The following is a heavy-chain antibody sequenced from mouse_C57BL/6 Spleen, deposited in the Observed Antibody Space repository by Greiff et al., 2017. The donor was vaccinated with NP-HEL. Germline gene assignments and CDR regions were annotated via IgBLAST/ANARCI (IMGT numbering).Heavy chain of an antibody. V-gene: IGHV1-81*01. D-gene: IGHD1-1*01. Sequence: QVQLKESGAELARPGASVKLSCKASGYTFTSYGISWVKQRTGQGLEWIGEIYPRSGNTYYNEKFKGKATLTADKSSSTAYMELRSLTSEDSAVYFCARAGTTVDFDYWGQGTTLTVSS. CDR3: ARAGTTVDFDY. CDR1: GYTFTSYG. J-gene: IGHJ2*01. CDR2: IYPRSGNT.